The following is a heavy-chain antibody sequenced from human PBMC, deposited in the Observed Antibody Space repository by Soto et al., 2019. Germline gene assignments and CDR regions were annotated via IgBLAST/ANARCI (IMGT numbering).Heavy chain of an antibody. Sequence: EVQLVESGGGLIQPGGSLRLSCAVSGFTVSSNYMSWVRQAPGKGLEWVSIINSGGSTYYADSVKGRFTISRDNSKNTLYLQINSLRTEDMAVYYCARDPWYWGQGTLVTVSS. CDR3: ARDPWY. CDR2: INSGGST. V-gene: IGHV3-53*01. J-gene: IGHJ4*02. CDR1: GFTVSSNY.